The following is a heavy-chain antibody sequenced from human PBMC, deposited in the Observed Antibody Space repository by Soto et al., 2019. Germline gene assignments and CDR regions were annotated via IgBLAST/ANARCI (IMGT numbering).Heavy chain of an antibody. D-gene: IGHD6-13*01. CDR2: IIPLFGTA. Sequence: QVQLVQSGAEVKKPGSSVKVSCKASGGTFSSYAISWVRQAPGHGLEWMGGIIPLFGTANYAQKFQGRVTITADESTSTAYMELGSLRSEDTAVYYCALNRYSSSWYYFDYWGQGTLVTVSS. CDR1: GGTFSSYA. CDR3: ALNRYSSSWYYFDY. J-gene: IGHJ4*02. V-gene: IGHV1-69*01.